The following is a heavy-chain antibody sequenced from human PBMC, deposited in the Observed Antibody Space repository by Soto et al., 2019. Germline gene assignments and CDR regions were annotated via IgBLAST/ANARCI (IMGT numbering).Heavy chain of an antibody. D-gene: IGHD3-3*01. CDR1: GITFSNYF. V-gene: IGHV3-7*01. CDR2: IKQDGSEK. Sequence: GGSLRLSCAAAGITFSNYFMTWVRQAPGKGLEWVANIKQDGSEKYYVDSVKGRFTISRDNAKNSLYLQMNSLSAEDTAVYYCARDQDDLSDAFDIWGQGTMVTVS. CDR3: ARDQDDLSDAFDI. J-gene: IGHJ3*02.